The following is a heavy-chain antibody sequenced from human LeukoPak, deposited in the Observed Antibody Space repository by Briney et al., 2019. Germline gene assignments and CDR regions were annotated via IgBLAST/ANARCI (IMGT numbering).Heavy chain of an antibody. V-gene: IGHV3-30*02. D-gene: IGHD6-19*01. J-gene: IGHJ4*02. CDR2: IQYDGSNK. CDR3: AKDVVGQQWLENY. Sequence: GGSLRLSCVASGFTFRSYEMNWVRQAPGKGLEWVAFIQYDGSNKLYGDSVKGRFTISRDNSKKTFYLQMNSLRPEDTAVYYCAKDVVGQQWLENYWGQGTLVTVSS. CDR1: GFTFRSYE.